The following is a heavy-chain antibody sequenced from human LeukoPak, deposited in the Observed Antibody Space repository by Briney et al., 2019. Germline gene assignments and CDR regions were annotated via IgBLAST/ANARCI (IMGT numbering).Heavy chain of an antibody. J-gene: IGHJ6*03. CDR3: ARVSRYYDFWSGYHYYYYYMDV. CDR2: IYYSGST. CDR1: GGSISSSSYY. D-gene: IGHD3-3*01. V-gene: IGHV4-39*07. Sequence: SETLSLTCTVSGGSISSSSYYWGWIRQPPGEGLEWIGSIYYSGSTYYNPSLKSRVTISVDTSKNQFSLKLSSVTAADTAVYYCARVSRYYDFWSGYHYYYYYMDVWGKGTTVTVSS.